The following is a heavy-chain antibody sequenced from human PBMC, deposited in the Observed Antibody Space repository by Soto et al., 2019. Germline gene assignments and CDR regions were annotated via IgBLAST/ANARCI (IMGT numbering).Heavy chain of an antibody. D-gene: IGHD3-16*01. CDR3: VVDSPSRSVDAYNFYCGMDA. CDR2: IDPEDGEK. Sequence: QVQLVQSGAEVKKPGASVRVSCKVSGHTLSEISMHWVRQAPGKGLEWMGGIDPEDGEKAYALNFQGRLSMTEDTSTDTAYMDLSGLSSDDTAVYFSVVDSPSRSVDAYNFYCGMDAWGQGTTVIVSS. CDR1: GHTLSEIS. V-gene: IGHV1-24*01. J-gene: IGHJ6*02.